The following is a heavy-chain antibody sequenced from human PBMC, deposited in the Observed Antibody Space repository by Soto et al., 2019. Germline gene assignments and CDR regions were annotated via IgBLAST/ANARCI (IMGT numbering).Heavy chain of an antibody. J-gene: IGHJ4*02. CDR3: ARGNLARLTHLDL. CDR1: GYSLTNFA. V-gene: IGHV1-3*01. CDR2: INGGNGDT. Sequence: QVQLVQSETEVKKPGDSVRVSCRASGYSLTNFAMHWVRRAPGHRLEWMGWINGGNGDTRFSHEFQGRVAITRDTSANTAYMELTSLRSEDTAVYYCARGNLARLTHLDLWGQGTLAIVSS.